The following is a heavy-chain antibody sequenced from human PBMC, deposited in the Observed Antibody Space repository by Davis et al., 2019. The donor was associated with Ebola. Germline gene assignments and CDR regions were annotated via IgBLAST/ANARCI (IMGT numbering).Heavy chain of an antibody. CDR2: IYPGDSDT. D-gene: IGHD2-2*01. CDR1: GYSFTSYW. CDR3: ARTRVYCSSTSCRMSYYYYGMDV. V-gene: IGHV5-51*01. Sequence: PGGSLRLSCKGSGYSFTSYWIGWVRQMPGKGLEWMGIIYPGDSDTRYSPSFQGQVTISADKSISTAYLQWSSLKASDTAMYYCARTRVYCSSTSCRMSYYYYGMDVWGQGTTVTVSS. J-gene: IGHJ6*02.